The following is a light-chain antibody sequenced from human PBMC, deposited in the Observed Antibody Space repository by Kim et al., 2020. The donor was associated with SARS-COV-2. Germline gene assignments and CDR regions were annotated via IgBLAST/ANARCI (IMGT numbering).Light chain of an antibody. CDR3: QQYGSSYT. CDR2: GAS. V-gene: IGKV3-20*01. J-gene: IGKJ2*01. Sequence: TLSLSPGERATLSCRASQSVSSSYLAWYQQKPGQAPRLLIYGASSRATDIPDRFSGSGSGTDFTLTISRLEPEDFAVYYCQQYGSSYTFGQGTKLEI. CDR1: QSVSSSY.